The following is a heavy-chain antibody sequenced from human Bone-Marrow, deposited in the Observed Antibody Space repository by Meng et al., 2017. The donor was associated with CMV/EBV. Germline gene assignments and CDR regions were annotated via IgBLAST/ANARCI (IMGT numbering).Heavy chain of an antibody. D-gene: IGHD2-2*01. CDR2: IYHSGST. CDR1: GYSISSGYY. CDR3: AREGYCSSTSCYAEVYFDD. Sequence: SETLSLTCTVSGYSISSGYYWGWIRQPPGKGLEWIGSIYHSGSTYYNPSLKSRVTISVDTSKNQFSLKLSSVTAADTAVYYCAREGYCSSTSCYAEVYFDDWGQGTLVTVSS. V-gene: IGHV4-38-2*02. J-gene: IGHJ4*02.